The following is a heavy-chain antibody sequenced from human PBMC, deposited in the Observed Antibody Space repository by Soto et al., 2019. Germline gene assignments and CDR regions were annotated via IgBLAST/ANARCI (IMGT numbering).Heavy chain of an antibody. J-gene: IGHJ4*02. CDR3: ARALREGLPIYYFDS. V-gene: IGHV2-26*01. D-gene: IGHD1-26*01. Sequence: QVTLKESGPVLVKPTETLTLTCSVSGFSLSKARMGVSWIRQPPGKALEWLAHIFWNDERSYNTSLKSRLTNSRDTSKSQVVLTMTNVDPVDTGTYFCARALREGLPIYYFDSWGQGTLVTVSS. CDR1: GFSLSKARMG. CDR2: IFWNDER.